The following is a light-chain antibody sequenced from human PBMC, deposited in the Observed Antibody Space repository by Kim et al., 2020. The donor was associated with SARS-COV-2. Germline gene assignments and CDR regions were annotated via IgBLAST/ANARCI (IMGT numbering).Light chain of an antibody. CDR1: QSVSNY. CDR3: QQRANWPPLT. Sequence: FSPGERATLSCRASQSVSNYLAWYQQKPGQAPRLLVYDASTRATGIPARFSGNGSGTDFTLTISSLEPEDFAVYYCQQRANWPPLTFGGGTRWIS. J-gene: IGKJ4*01. V-gene: IGKV3-11*01. CDR2: DAS.